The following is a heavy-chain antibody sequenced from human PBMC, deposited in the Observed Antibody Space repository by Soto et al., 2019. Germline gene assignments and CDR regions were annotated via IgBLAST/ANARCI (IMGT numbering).Heavy chain of an antibody. Sequence: SETLSLTCTVSGGSISSSSYYWGWIRQPPGKGLEWIGSIYYSGSTYYNPSLKSRVTISVDTSKNQFSLKLSSVTAADTAVYYCARQRYQANWFDPWGQGTLVTVAS. J-gene: IGHJ5*02. V-gene: IGHV4-39*01. CDR3: ARQRYQANWFDP. CDR2: IYYSGST. D-gene: IGHD2-2*01. CDR1: GGSISSSSYY.